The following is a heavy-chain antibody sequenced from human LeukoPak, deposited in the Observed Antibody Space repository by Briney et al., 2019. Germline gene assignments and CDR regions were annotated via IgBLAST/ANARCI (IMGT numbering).Heavy chain of an antibody. CDR3: AKWAIRNYYGSGNPFDY. CDR2: ISYDGSSK. J-gene: IGHJ4*02. V-gene: IGHV3-30*18. CDR1: GFTFSSYG. Sequence: GGSLRLSCAASGFTFSSYGMHWVRQAPGKGLEWVAVISYDGSSKYYADSVKGRFTISRDNSKNTLYLQMNSLRAEDTAVYYCAKWAIRNYYGSGNPFDYWGQGTLVTVSS. D-gene: IGHD3-10*01.